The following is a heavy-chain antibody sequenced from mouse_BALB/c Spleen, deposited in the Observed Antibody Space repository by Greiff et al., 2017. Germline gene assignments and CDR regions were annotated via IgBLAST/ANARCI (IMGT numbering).Heavy chain of an antibody. CDR2: INPSNGRT. D-gene: IGHD4-1*01. J-gene: IGHJ2*01. V-gene: IGHV1S81*02. CDR1: GYTFTSYW. CDR3: ARTNWDYFDY. Sequence: QVQLQQPGAELVKPGASVKLSCKASGYTFTSYWMHWVKQRPGQGLEWIGEINPSNGRTNYNEKFKSKATLTVDKSSSRAYMQLSSLTSEDSAVYYCARTNWDYFDYWGQGTTLTVSS.